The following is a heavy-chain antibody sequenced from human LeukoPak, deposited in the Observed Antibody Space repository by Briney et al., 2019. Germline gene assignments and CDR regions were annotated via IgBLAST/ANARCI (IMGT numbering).Heavy chain of an antibody. D-gene: IGHD6-19*01. Sequence: ASVKVSCKASGYTFTNYGIFWVRQTPGQRLEWMGWISDYSGNTNYAQKFQGRVTMTKDTSTNTVYMDLRSLRSDDTAVYYCARDSRIAVARYGVTGDYWGQGTLVTVSS. J-gene: IGHJ4*02. V-gene: IGHV1-18*01. CDR1: GYTFTNYG. CDR2: ISDYSGNT. CDR3: ARDSRIAVARYGVTGDY.